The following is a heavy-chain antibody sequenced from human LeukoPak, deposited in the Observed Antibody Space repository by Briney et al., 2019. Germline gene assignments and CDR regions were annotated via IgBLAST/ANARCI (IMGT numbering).Heavy chain of an antibody. CDR1: GYTFTGYY. CDR2: INPNSGGT. Sequence: ASVKVSCKASGYTFTGYYMHWVRQAPGQGLEWMGWINPNSGGTNYAQKFQGRVTMTRDTSISTAYMGLSRLRSDDTAVYYCARTGEGDFWSGYSLGYFDYWGQGTLVTVSS. D-gene: IGHD3-3*01. J-gene: IGHJ4*02. V-gene: IGHV1-2*02. CDR3: ARTGEGDFWSGYSLGYFDY.